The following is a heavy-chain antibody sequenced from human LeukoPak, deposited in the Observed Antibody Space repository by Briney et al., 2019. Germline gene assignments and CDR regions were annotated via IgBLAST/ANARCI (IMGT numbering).Heavy chain of an antibody. Sequence: GGSLRRSCAASGFTFSAYSMNWVRQAPGQGLEGISYIGNSSGNTKYADPVKGRFTISGDKAKNSLYLQMNSLRVEDTAVYYCARDYKYAFDNWGQGNLVTVSS. CDR3: ARDYKYAFDN. V-gene: IGHV3-48*01. D-gene: IGHD5-24*01. J-gene: IGHJ4*02. CDR2: IGNSSGNT. CDR1: GFTFSAYS.